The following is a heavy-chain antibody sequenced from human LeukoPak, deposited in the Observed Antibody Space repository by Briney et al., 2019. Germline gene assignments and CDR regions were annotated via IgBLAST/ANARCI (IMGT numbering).Heavy chain of an antibody. CDR3: AKTPVPAAIHYYYMDV. CDR1: GFTFSSYG. Sequence: PGGSLRLSCAASGFTFSSYGMHWVRQAPGKGLEWVAVISYDGSNKYYADSVKGRFTISRDNSKNTLYLQMNSLRAEDTAVYYCAKTPVPAAIHYYYMDVWGKGTTVTISS. CDR2: ISYDGSNK. J-gene: IGHJ6*03. V-gene: IGHV3-30*18. D-gene: IGHD2-2*02.